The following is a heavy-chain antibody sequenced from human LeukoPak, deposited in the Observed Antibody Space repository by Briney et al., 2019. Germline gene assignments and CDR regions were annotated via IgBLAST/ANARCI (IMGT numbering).Heavy chain of an antibody. CDR1: GGSISSFY. Sequence: SETLSLTCTVSGGSISSFYWSWIRQPPGKGLEWIGYIYYGGSTNYNPSLKSRVTISLDTSKNQFSLRLSSVTAADTALYYCARSNCGGVCYSGSYYYFDLWGRGTLVTVSS. CDR2: IYYGGST. D-gene: IGHD2-21*02. CDR3: ARSNCGGVCYSGSYYYFDL. J-gene: IGHJ2*01. V-gene: IGHV4-59*03.